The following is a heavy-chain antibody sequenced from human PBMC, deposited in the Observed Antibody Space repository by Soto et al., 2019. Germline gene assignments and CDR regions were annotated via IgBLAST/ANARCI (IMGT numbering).Heavy chain of an antibody. Sequence: GGSLRLSCAASGFTFSSYAMSWVRQAPGKGLEWVSAISGSGGSKYYADSVKGRFTISRDNSKNTLYLQMNSLRAEDTAVYYFTKAQLPGSVVVILNGYIHGMDVWGQGPTVAVSS. V-gene: IGHV3-23*01. CDR1: GFTFSSYA. CDR2: ISGSGGSK. CDR3: TKAQLPGSVVVILNGYIHGMDV. J-gene: IGHJ6*02. D-gene: IGHD3-22*01.